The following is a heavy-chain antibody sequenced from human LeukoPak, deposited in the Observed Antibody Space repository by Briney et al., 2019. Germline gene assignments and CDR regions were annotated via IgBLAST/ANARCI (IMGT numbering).Heavy chain of an antibody. CDR2: VSCSGGST. CDR3: AKRSSDY. Sequence: GGTLRLSCAASGFTFSSYGMTWVRQSPGKGLEWVAAVSCSGGSTYYADSVKGRFTISRDNSKNTLYLQMNRLRAEDTAVYYCAKRSSDYWGQGTLVTVSS. J-gene: IGHJ4*02. CDR1: GFTFSSYG. V-gene: IGHV3-23*01.